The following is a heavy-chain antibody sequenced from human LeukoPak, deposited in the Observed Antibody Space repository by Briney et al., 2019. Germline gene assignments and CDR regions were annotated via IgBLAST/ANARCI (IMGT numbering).Heavy chain of an antibody. CDR2: IKGDGSQK. Sequence: GGSLRLSCAASGFTFSSFWMTWVRQAPGKGLEWVANIKGDGSQKYYVDSVKGRFTISRDNAKNPLFLQTNSLRVDDTAVYYCARDSGWFRFDYWGQGTLVTVSS. CDR1: GFTFSSFW. J-gene: IGHJ4*02. CDR3: ARDSGWFRFDY. V-gene: IGHV3-7*03. D-gene: IGHD6-19*01.